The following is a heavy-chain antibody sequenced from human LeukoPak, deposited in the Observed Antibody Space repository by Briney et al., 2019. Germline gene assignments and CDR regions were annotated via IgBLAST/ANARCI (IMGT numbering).Heavy chain of an antibody. J-gene: IGHJ6*03. CDR2: ISGGDSTI. V-gene: IGHV3-48*03. CDR1: GFTFSSYE. CDR3: ARDTPPSYYHYMDV. Sequence: GGSLRLSCAASGFTFSSYEMNWGRQAPGKGLEWVSYISGGDSTIYYADSVKGRFTISRDNAKNSLYLQMNSLRAEDTAVYYCARDTPPSYYHYMDVWGKGTTVTVSS.